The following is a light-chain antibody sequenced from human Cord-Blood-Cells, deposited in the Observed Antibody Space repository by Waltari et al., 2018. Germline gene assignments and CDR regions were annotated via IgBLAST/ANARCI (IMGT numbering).Light chain of an antibody. CDR2: DVS. CDR3: SSYTSSSTLYV. Sequence: QSALTQPASVSGSPGQSITISCTGISSDVGGYNYVSWDQQHPGKAPKIMIYDVSNRPSGVSNRFSGSKSGNTASLTISGLQAEDAADYYCSSYTSSSTLYVFGTGTKVTVL. J-gene: IGLJ1*01. V-gene: IGLV2-14*01. CDR1: SSDVGGYNY.